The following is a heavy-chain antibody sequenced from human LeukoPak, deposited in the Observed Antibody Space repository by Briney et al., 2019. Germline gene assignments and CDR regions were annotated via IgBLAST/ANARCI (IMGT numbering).Heavy chain of an antibody. Sequence: PSETLSLTCTVSGGSISSYYWSWIRQPPGKGLEWIGYIYYSGSTNYNPSLKSRVTISVDTSKNQFSLKLSSVTAADTAVYYCAREYYDSSGYSPGAFDIWGQGTMVTVSS. CDR1: GGSISSYY. CDR2: IYYSGST. V-gene: IGHV4-59*01. J-gene: IGHJ3*02. CDR3: AREYYDSSGYSPGAFDI. D-gene: IGHD3-22*01.